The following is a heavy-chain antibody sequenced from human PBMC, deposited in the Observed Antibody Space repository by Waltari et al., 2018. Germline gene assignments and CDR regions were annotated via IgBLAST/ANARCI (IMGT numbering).Heavy chain of an antibody. J-gene: IGHJ5*02. CDR3: ATGGRVVVVAATPGIGT. CDR1: GYTFTDYY. Sequence: EVQLVQSGAEVKKPGATVKISCKVSGYTFTDYYMHWVQQAPGKGLEWMGLVDPEDGETIYAEKFQGRVTITADTSTDTAYMELSSLRSEDTAVYYCATGGRVVVVAATPGIGTWGQGTLVTVSS. CDR2: VDPEDGET. D-gene: IGHD2-15*01. V-gene: IGHV1-69-2*01.